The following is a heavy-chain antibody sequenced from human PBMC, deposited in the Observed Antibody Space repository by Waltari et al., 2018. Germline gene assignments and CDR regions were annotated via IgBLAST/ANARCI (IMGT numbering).Heavy chain of an antibody. V-gene: IGHV4-34*01. J-gene: IGHJ6*04. CDR1: GGSFSGYY. CDR3: AREDGDRTSRILDV. CDR2: INHSGST. Sequence: QVQLQQWGAGLLKPSETLSFTCAVYGGSFSGYYWSWIRQPPGKGLEWIGEINHSGSTNYNPSLKSRVTISVDTSKNQFSLKLSSVTAADTAVYYCAREDGDRTSRILDVWGKGTTVTVSS. D-gene: IGHD4-17*01.